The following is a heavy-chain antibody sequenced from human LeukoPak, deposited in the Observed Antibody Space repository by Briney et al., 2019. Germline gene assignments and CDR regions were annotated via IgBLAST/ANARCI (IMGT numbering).Heavy chain of an antibody. CDR2: ISWNSGSI. D-gene: IGHD1-26*01. Sequence: GGSLRLSCAASGFTFDDYAMHWVRQAPGKGLEWVSGISWNSGSIGYADSVKGRFTISRDNAKNSLYMQMNSLRAEDTAVYYCARSSWESYFDYWGQGILVTVFS. CDR1: GFTFDDYA. J-gene: IGHJ4*02. CDR3: ARSSWESYFDY. V-gene: IGHV3-9*01.